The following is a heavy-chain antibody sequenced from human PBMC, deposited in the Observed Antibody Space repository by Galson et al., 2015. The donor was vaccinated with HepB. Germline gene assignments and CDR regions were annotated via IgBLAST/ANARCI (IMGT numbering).Heavy chain of an antibody. CDR3: ARDLVGAAFDY. Sequence: SETLSLTCTVSGGSISSSSYYWGWIRQPPGKGLEWIGSIYYSGSTYYNPSLKSRVTISVDTSKNQFSLKLSSVTAADTAVYYCARDLVGAAFDYWGQGTLVTVSS. CDR1: GGSISSSSYY. D-gene: IGHD1-26*01. CDR2: IYYSGST. V-gene: IGHV4-39*07. J-gene: IGHJ4*02.